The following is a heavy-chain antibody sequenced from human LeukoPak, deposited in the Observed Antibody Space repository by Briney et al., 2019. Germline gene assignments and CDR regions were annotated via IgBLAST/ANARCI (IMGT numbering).Heavy chain of an antibody. CDR1: GFTFSSYW. V-gene: IGHV3-74*01. CDR3: AKVSGWPNDAFDI. CDR2: INSDGSST. D-gene: IGHD6-19*01. Sequence: GGSLRLSCAASGFTFSSYWMHWVRQAPGKGLVWVSRINSDGSSTSYADSVKGRFTISRDNAKNTLYLQMNSLRAEDTAVYYCAKVSGWPNDAFDIWGQGTMVAVSS. J-gene: IGHJ3*02.